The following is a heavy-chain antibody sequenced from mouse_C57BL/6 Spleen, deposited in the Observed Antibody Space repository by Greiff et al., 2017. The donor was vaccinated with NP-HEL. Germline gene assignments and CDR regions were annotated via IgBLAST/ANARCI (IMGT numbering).Heavy chain of an antibody. CDR1: GYAFSSSW. CDR3: ARSPLPYFDY. J-gene: IGHJ2*01. CDR2: IYPGDGDT. V-gene: IGHV1-82*01. Sequence: VKLMDSGPELVKPGASVKISCKASGYAFSSSWMNWVKQRPGKGLEWIGRIYPGDGDTNYNGKFKGKATLTADKSSSTAYMQLSSLTSEDSAVYFCARSPLPYFDYWGQGTTLTVSS. D-gene: IGHD5-5*01.